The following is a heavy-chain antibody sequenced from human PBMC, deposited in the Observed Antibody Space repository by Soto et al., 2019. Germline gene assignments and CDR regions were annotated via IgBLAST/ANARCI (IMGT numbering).Heavy chain of an antibody. D-gene: IGHD3-16*02. V-gene: IGHV3-73*01. CDR1: GFTVSGSA. CDR3: TSHLGELSSPRAFDI. J-gene: IGHJ3*02. CDR2: IRSKTDSYAT. Sequence: EVQLVESGGGLVHPGGSLKLSVAASGFTVSGSAVHWVRQASGKGLEWFVRIRSKTDSYATAYAASVKGRFTISRDDSKTTAYLQMNSLKTEDTVVYSCTSHLGELSSPRAFDIWGQGTMVPVSS.